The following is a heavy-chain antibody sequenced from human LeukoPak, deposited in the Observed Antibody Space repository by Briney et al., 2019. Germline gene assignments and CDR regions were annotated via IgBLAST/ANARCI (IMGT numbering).Heavy chain of an antibody. D-gene: IGHD5-24*01. V-gene: IGHV3-53*01. CDR1: GITVSSNY. Sequence: PGGSLRLSCAASGITVSSNYMSWVRQAPGKGLEWVSVFYPAGSTHYTDSVRGRLIISRDNSKNTLYLQMNSLRAEDTAVYFCARGDGYNYFDYWGQGTLVTVSS. J-gene: IGHJ4*02. CDR2: FYPAGST. CDR3: ARGDGYNYFDY.